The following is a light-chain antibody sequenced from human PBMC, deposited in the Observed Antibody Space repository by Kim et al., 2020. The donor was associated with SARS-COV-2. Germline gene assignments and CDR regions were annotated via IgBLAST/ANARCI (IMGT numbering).Light chain of an antibody. CDR3: QQSYIIPYT. Sequence: DIQMTQSPSSLSASVGDRVTITCRASQDITSYLNWYQHTPGKAPRLLIYAASSLQGGVPSRFSGSGSGTDFTLTISSLQPEDVATFYCQQSYIIPYTFGQGTKLEI. CDR1: QDITSY. CDR2: AAS. J-gene: IGKJ2*01. V-gene: IGKV1-39*01.